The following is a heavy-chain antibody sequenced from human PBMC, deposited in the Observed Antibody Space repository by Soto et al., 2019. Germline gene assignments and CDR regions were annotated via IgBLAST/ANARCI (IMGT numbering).Heavy chain of an antibody. Sequence: GWSLRLSCAASGFTFSSYAMSWVRQAPGKGLEWVSAISGSGGSTYYADSVKGRFTISRDNSKNTLYLQMNSLRAEDTAVYYCAKTTGEIVLMVYALDYWGQGTLVTVSS. CDR2: ISGSGGST. V-gene: IGHV3-23*01. J-gene: IGHJ4*02. D-gene: IGHD2-8*01. CDR3: AKTTGEIVLMVYALDY. CDR1: GFTFSSYA.